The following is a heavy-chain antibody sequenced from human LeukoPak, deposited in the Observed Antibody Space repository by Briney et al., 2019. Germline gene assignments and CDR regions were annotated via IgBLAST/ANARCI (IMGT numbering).Heavy chain of an antibody. J-gene: IGHJ4*02. D-gene: IGHD3-22*01. CDR1: GYTFTSYD. V-gene: IGHV1-18*01. CDR3: ARWPKDSSDLGYFDY. CDR2: ISTYNGYT. Sequence: GASVKVSCKASGYTFTSYDINWVRQATGQGLEWMGWISTYNGYTNYAQKLQGRVTMTTDTSTSTAYMELRSLRSDDTAVYYCARWPKDSSDLGYFDYWGQGTLVTVSS.